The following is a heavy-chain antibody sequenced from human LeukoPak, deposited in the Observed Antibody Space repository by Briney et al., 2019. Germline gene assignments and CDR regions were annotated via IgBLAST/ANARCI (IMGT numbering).Heavy chain of an antibody. CDR3: ARHWTTVGATGGFDY. Sequence: PETLSLTCAVYGGSFSGYYWSWIRQPPGKGLEWIGEINHSGSTNYNPSLKSRVTISVDTSKNQFSLKLSSVTAADTAVYYCARHWTTVGATGGFDYWGQGTLVTVSS. CDR1: GGSFSGYY. CDR2: INHSGST. D-gene: IGHD1-26*01. J-gene: IGHJ4*02. V-gene: IGHV4-34*01.